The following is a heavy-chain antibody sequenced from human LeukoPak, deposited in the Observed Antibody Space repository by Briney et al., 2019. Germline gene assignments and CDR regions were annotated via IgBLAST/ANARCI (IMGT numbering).Heavy chain of an antibody. CDR1: GGSISSYY. D-gene: IGHD3-16*01. CDR3: ARHNHDYVWGSPLDY. J-gene: IGHJ4*02. V-gene: IGHV4-59*08. CDR2: IYYSGST. Sequence: SETLSLTCTVSGGSISSYYWSWIRQPPGKGLEWIGYIYYSGSTNYNPSLKSRVTISVDTSKNQFSLKLSSVTAADTAVYYCARHNHDYVWGSPLDYWGQGTLVTVSS.